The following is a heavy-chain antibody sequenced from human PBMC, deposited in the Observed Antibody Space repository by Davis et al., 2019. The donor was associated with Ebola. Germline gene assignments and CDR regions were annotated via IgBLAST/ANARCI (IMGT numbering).Heavy chain of an antibody. J-gene: IGHJ6*02. Sequence: GESLKISCAASGFTFNRYWMSWVRQAPGKGLQWVANIKEDGSENYYVDSVKGRFTISRDNAKNSLYLQMNSLRAEDTAVYYCARVGVPAALVPIDYYAMDVWGQGTTVTVSS. CDR2: IKEDGSEN. CDR3: ARVGVPAALVPIDYYAMDV. CDR1: GFTFNRYW. D-gene: IGHD2-2*01. V-gene: IGHV3-7*03.